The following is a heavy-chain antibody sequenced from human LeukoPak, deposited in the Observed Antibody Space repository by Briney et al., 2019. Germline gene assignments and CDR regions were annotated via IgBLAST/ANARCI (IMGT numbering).Heavy chain of an antibody. CDR2: INHSGST. CDR1: GGSLSGYY. J-gene: IGHJ6*02. V-gene: IGHV4-34*01. Sequence: SETLSLTCAVYGGSLSGYYWSWIRQPPGKGLEWIGEINHSGSTNYNPSLKSRVTISVDTSKNQFSLKLSSVTAADTAVYYCARAPMGYCSGGSCFGMDVWGQGTTVTVSS. D-gene: IGHD2-15*01. CDR3: ARAPMGYCSGGSCFGMDV.